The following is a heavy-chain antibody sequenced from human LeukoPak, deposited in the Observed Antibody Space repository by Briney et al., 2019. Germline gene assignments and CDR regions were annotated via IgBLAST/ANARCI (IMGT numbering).Heavy chain of an antibody. CDR1: GYTFTGYY. V-gene: IGHV1-2*02. J-gene: IGHJ4*02. Sequence: ASVKVSCKASGYTFTGYYMHWVRQAPGQGLEWMTWMHPNSGDTNYAQKFQGRVTMTWDTSISTAYMELSRLTSDDTAVYYCARDGEGRTNFDYWGQGTLITVSS. D-gene: IGHD1-14*01. CDR2: MHPNSGDT. CDR3: ARDGEGRTNFDY.